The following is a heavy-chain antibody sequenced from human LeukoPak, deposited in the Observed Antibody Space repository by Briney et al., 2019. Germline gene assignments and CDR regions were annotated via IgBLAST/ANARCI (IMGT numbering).Heavy chain of an antibody. J-gene: IGHJ4*02. D-gene: IGHD6-13*01. V-gene: IGHV3-23*01. CDR2: ISGSGGST. Sequence: GGSLRLSCAASGFTFSSYAMSWVRQAPGKGLEWVSAISGSGGSTYYADSVKGRFTISRDNSKNTLYLQMNSLRAEDTAVYYCANTQQLVRVPAFDYWGQGTLVTVSS. CDR1: GFTFSSYA. CDR3: ANTQQLVRVPAFDY.